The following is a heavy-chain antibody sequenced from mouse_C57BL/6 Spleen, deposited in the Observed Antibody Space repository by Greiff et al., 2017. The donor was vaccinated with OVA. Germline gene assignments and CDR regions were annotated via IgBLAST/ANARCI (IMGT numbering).Heavy chain of an antibody. J-gene: IGHJ3*01. V-gene: IGHV1-52*01. CDR3: ARDDGSSPAWFAY. D-gene: IGHD1-1*01. CDR1: GYTFTSYW. Sequence: VQLQQPGAELVRPGSSVKLSCKASGYTFTSYWMHWVKQRPIQGLEWIGNIDPSDSETHYNQKFKDKATLTVDKSSSTAYMQLSSLTSEDSAVYYCARDDGSSPAWFAYWGQGTLVTVSA. CDR2: IDPSDSET.